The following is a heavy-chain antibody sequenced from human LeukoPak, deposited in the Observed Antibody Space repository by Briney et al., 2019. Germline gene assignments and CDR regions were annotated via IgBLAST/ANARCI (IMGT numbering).Heavy chain of an antibody. V-gene: IGHV1-69*05. Sequence: SVKVSCKASGGTFSSYAISWVRQAPGQGLEWMGRIIPIFGTANYAQKFQGRVTITTDESTSTAYMELSSLRSEDTAVYYCAREPSGELLCGDYYYYYMDVWGKGTTVTVSS. D-gene: IGHD1-26*01. J-gene: IGHJ6*03. CDR1: GGTFSSYA. CDR2: IIPIFGTA. CDR3: AREPSGELLCGDYYYYYMDV.